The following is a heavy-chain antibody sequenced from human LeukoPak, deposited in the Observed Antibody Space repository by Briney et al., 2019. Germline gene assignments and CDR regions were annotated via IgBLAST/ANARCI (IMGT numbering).Heavy chain of an antibody. CDR3: ARGRITIFGVVTPFDY. J-gene: IGHJ4*02. D-gene: IGHD3-3*01. CDR2: INHSGST. CDR1: GGSISSYY. Sequence: SETLSLTCTVSGGSISSYYWSWIRQPPGKGLEWIGEINHSGSTNYNPSLKSRVTISVDTSKNQFSLKLSSVTAADTAVYYCARGRITIFGVVTPFDYWGQGTLVTVSS. V-gene: IGHV4-34*01.